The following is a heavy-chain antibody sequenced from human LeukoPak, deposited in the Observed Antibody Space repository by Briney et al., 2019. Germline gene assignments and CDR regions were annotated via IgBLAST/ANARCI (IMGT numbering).Heavy chain of an antibody. CDR3: ASRTTTVTTYSRFGAFDI. CDR2: IIPIFGTA. D-gene: IGHD4-17*01. Sequence: SVKVSCKASGGTFSSYAISWVRQAPGQGLEWMGGIIPIFGTANYAQKFQGRVTITTDESTSTAYMELSRLRSDDTAVYYCASRTTTVTTYSRFGAFDIWGQGTMVTVSS. V-gene: IGHV1-69*05. J-gene: IGHJ3*02. CDR1: GGTFSSYA.